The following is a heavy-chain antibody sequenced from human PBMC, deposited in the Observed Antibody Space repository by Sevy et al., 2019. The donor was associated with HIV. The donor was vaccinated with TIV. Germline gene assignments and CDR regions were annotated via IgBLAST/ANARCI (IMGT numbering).Heavy chain of an antibody. V-gene: IGHV1-18*04. D-gene: IGHD3-16*01. CDR2: ISAYNGNT. J-gene: IGHJ4*02. Sequence: ASVKVSCKASGYTFTSYGISWVRQAPGQGLEWMGWISAYNGNTNYAQKLQGRVTMTTDTSTSTAYMELRSLRSDDTAVYYCARVGYDYVWGSYQATVGDYWGQRTLVTVSS. CDR1: GYTFTSYG. CDR3: ARVGYDYVWGSYQATVGDY.